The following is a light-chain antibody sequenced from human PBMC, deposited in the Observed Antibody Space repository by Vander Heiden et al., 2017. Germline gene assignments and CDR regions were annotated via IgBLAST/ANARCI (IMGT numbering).Light chain of an antibody. CDR1: SSDVGDYNY. Sequence: ALSQPRSVAGSPGQSATLSCTGTSSDVGDYNYVSWYQQHPDRAPKLIIYDVSKRPSGVPDRFSGSKSGNTASLTISGLQAEDEADYYCCSYAGSYTYVFGPGTQVTVL. V-gene: IGLV2-11*01. CDR3: CSYAGSYTYV. CDR2: DVS. J-gene: IGLJ1*01.